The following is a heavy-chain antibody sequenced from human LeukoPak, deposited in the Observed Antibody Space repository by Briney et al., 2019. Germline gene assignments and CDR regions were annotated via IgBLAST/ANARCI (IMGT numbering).Heavy chain of an antibody. CDR1: GFTFSSYG. V-gene: IGHV3-30*02. J-gene: IGHJ4*02. CDR2: IRYDGSNK. CDR3: AKSSIVVVPAYYYDSSGYYDY. Sequence: PGGSLRLSCAASGFTFSSYGMHWVRQAPGKGLEWVAFIRYDGSNKYYADSVKGRFTISRDNSKNTLYLQMNSLRAEDTAVYYCAKSSIVVVPAYYYDSSGYYDYRGQGTLVTVSS. D-gene: IGHD3-22*01.